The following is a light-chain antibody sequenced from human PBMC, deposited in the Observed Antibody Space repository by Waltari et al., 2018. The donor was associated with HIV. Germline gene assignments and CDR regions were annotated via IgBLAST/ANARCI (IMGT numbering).Light chain of an antibody. CDR2: GEN. CDR3: HSRDTSGNHYV. J-gene: IGLJ1*01. CDR1: SLRRYY. Sequence: SSELTQDPAVSVDLGQTVRITCQGDSLRRYYATGYQLKPGPAPILVIYGENNRPSGIPDRFSGSTSGNTASLTITGSQAEDEADYYCHSRDTSGNHYVFGTGTKVTVL. V-gene: IGLV3-19*01.